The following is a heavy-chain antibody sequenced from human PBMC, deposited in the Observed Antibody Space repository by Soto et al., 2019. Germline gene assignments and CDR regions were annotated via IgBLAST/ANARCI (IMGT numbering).Heavy chain of an antibody. Sequence: GGSLRLSCAASGFTFSPYSMNWVRQAPGKGLEWVSYITGSSNTLNYADSVKGRFTVSRDNAKNSVYLQMSSLRAEDTAMYYCASSNGALGNWGQGTLVTVSS. CDR3: ASSNGALGN. J-gene: IGHJ4*02. V-gene: IGHV3-48*01. CDR1: GFTFSPYS. D-gene: IGHD2-15*01. CDR2: ITGSSNTL.